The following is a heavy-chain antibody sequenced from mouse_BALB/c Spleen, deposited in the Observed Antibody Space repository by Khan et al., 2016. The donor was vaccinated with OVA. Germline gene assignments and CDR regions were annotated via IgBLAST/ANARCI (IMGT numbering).Heavy chain of an antibody. V-gene: IGHV1-61*01. CDR3: ARGNTASYWYIGV. CDR2: IHPSDSET. Sequence: QVQLKQSGAELVRPGVSVKLSCKASGYSLTSYWMNWVKQRPGQGLEWIGMIHPSDSETTLNQKFKDKATLTVDNSSSTAYMQLSSPKPEDSAVYYCARGNTASYWYIGVWGAGTTVTVSS. D-gene: IGHD1-2*01. J-gene: IGHJ1*01. CDR1: GYSLTSYW.